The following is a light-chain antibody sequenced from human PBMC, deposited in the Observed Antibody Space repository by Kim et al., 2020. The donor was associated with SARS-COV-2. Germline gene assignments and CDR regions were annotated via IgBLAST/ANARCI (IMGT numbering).Light chain of an antibody. V-gene: IGKV1-8*01. CDR1: QGVSSY. CDR2: AAS. Sequence: SASTGDRVTITCRASQGVSSYLAWYQQKPGKAPNLLIYAASTLQSGVPSRFSGSGSGTDFTLTISCLQSEDIATYYCQQYYTYPYTFGQGTKLEI. CDR3: QQYYTYPYT. J-gene: IGKJ2*01.